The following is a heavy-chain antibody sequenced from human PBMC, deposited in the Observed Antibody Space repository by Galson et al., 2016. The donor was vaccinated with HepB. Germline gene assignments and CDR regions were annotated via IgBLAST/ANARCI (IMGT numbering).Heavy chain of an antibody. CDR1: GFSFNIYN. J-gene: IGHJ4*02. CDR2: ITSASSTI. CDR3: ARHLGGTISWHFDY. D-gene: IGHD6-13*01. V-gene: IGHV3-48*02. Sequence: SLRLSCAASGFSFNIYNMNWVRQAPGKGLEWISSITSASSTIKYADSVKGRFTISRDNAKNSLYLQMNSLRDEDTAVYYCARHLGGTISWHFDYWGRGTLLTVSS.